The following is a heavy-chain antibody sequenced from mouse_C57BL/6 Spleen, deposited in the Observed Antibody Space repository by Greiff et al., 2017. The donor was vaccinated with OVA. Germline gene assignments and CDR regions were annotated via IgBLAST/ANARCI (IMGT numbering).Heavy chain of an antibody. V-gene: IGHV14-4*01. CDR3: TTDGYPFAY. Sequence: EVQLVESGAELVRPGASVKLSCTASGFNIKDDYMHWVKQRPEQGLEWIGWIDPENGDTEYASKFQGKATITADTSSNTAYLQLSSLTSEDTAVYYCTTDGYPFAYWGQGTLVTVSA. CDR2: IDPENGDT. CDR1: GFNIKDDY. D-gene: IGHD2-3*01. J-gene: IGHJ3*01.